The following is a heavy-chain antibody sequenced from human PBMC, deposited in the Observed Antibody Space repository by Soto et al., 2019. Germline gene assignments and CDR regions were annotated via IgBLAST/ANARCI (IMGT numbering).Heavy chain of an antibody. V-gene: IGHV1-8*01. CDR2: MNPNSGNT. D-gene: IGHD3-3*01. CDR1: GYTFTSYD. J-gene: IGHJ4*02. CDR3: ARGITIFGVVAP. Sequence: QVQLVQSGAEVKKPGASVKVSCKASGYTFTSYDINWVRQATGQGLEWMGWMNPNSGNTGYAQKFQGRVTMTRNTHRSKAYMELSSLRSEDTAVYYGARGITIFGVVAPGGQGTLVTVSS.